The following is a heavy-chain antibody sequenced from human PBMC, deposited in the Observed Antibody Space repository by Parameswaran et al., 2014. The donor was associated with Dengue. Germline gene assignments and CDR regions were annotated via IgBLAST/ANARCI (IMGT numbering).Heavy chain of an antibody. Sequence: WVRQAPGQGLEWMGGIIPIFGTANYAQKFQGRVTITTDESTSTAYMELSSLRSEDTAVYYCARAVAGTRYYFDYWGQGTLVTVSS. J-gene: IGHJ4*02. V-gene: IGHV1-69*05. CDR2: IIPIFGTA. CDR3: ARAVAGTRYYFDY. D-gene: IGHD6-19*01.